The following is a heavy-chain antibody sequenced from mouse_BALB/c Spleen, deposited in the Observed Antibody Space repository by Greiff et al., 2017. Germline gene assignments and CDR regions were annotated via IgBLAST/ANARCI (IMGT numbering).Heavy chain of an antibody. D-gene: IGHD2-4*01. J-gene: IGHJ3*01. CDR1: GFTFSSFG. Sequence: EVKLVESGGGLVQPGGSRKLSCAASGFTFSSFGMHWVRQAPEKGLEWVAYISSGSSTIYYADTVKGRFTISRDNPKNTLFLQMTSLRSEDTAMYYCARSGMITTAFAYWGQGTLVTVS. CDR2: ISSGSSTI. CDR3: ARSGMITTAFAY. V-gene: IGHV5-17*02.